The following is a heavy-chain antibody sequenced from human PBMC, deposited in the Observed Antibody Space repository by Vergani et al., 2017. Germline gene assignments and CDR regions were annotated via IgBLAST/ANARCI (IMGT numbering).Heavy chain of an antibody. V-gene: IGHV1-45*02. Sequence: QMQLVQSGAEVKKTGSSVKVSCKASGYTFTYRYLHWVRQAPGQALEWMGWFTPFNGNTNYAQKFQDRVTITRDRSMSTAYMELSSLRSEDTAMYYCALAESSTSCINSVCITPETGSWFDPWGQGTLVTVSS. CDR2: FTPFNGNT. D-gene: IGHD2-2*01. J-gene: IGHJ5*02. CDR3: ALAESSTSCINSVCITPETGSWFDP. CDR1: GYTFTYRY.